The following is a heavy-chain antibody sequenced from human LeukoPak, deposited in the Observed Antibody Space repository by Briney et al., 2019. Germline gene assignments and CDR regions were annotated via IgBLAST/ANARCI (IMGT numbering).Heavy chain of an antibody. CDR1: GGTFSSYA. V-gene: IGHV1-69*04. Sequence: GSSVKVSCKASGGTFSSYAISWVRQAPGQGLEWMGRIIPILGIANYAQKFQGRVTITADKSTSTAYMELSSLRSEDTAVYYCARDGYSSSWYGVYWGQGTLVTVSS. CDR3: ARDGYSSSWYGVY. D-gene: IGHD6-13*01. J-gene: IGHJ4*02. CDR2: IIPILGIA.